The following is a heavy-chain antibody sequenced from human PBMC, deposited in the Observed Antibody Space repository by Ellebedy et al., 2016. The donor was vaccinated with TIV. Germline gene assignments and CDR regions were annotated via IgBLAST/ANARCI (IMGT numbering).Heavy chain of an antibody. CDR3: AKDWRGDCNDGSCYPPHL. V-gene: IGHV3-15*01. D-gene: IGHD2-15*01. CDR1: GFTISDAW. CDR2: IKRKTDGGTI. Sequence: PGGSLRLSCAASGFTISDAWMNRVRQAPGTGLEWVGRIKRKTDGGTIDHAAPGKGSLSISRDDSTNTLYLQMNSLRAEDTAIYYCAKDWRGDCNDGSCYPPHLWGRGTLVTVSS. J-gene: IGHJ2*01.